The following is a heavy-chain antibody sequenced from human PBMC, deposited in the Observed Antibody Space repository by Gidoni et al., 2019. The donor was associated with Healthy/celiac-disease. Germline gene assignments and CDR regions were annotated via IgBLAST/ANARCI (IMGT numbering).Heavy chain of an antibody. CDR3: ARVAARLLWFGELSSLQYFDY. Sequence: QVQLQQWGAALFKHSETLSLTCAVYGGSFSGYYWRCIRQPSGKGLEWIWEINHSGSTNYNPSLNSRVTISVDMSKNHFSLNLSSVTAADTAVYYCARVAARLLWFGELSSLQYFDYWGQGTLVTVSS. V-gene: IGHV4-34*01. CDR1: GGSFSGYY. CDR2: INHSGST. D-gene: IGHD3-10*01. J-gene: IGHJ4*02.